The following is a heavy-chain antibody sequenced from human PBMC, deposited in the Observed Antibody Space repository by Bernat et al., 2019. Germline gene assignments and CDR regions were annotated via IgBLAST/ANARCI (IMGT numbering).Heavy chain of an antibody. CDR2: IWYDGSNK. CDR3: ARVDYGSGSYTRSFDY. V-gene: IGHV3-33*01. D-gene: IGHD3-10*01. J-gene: IGHJ4*02. Sequence: QVQLVESGGGVVQPGGSLRLSCEASGFIFSNYGMHWVRQAPGKGLEWVTMIWYDGSNKYYADSVNGRFTISRDNSKNTLYLQMNSLRAEDTAVYYCARVDYGSGSYTRSFDYWGQGTLVTVSS. CDR1: GFIFSNYG.